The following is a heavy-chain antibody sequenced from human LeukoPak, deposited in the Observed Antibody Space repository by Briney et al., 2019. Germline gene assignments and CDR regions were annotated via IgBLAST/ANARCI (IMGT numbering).Heavy chain of an antibody. CDR2: IIPIFGTA. D-gene: IGHD3-10*01. Sequence: SVKVSCKASGGTLSTYTISWVRQAPGQGLEWMGGIIPIFGTADYAQKFQGRVTITADESTSTAYMELSSLRSEDTAVYYCARVSYGSGSYYRGSPYYFDYWGQGALVTVSS. J-gene: IGHJ4*02. V-gene: IGHV1-69*13. CDR3: ARVSYGSGSYYRGSPYYFDY. CDR1: GGTLSTYT.